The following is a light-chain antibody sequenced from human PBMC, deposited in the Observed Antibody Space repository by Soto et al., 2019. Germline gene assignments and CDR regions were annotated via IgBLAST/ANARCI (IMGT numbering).Light chain of an antibody. Sequence: ENVLTQSPGTLSLSPGERAALSCRASQSMSNECVAWYQQKPGQAPRLLIYGASSRATGIPDRFSGSGSGTDFTLTINRLEPEDFAVYHCQQYGSSPRTFGQGTKVEMK. J-gene: IGKJ1*01. CDR2: GAS. CDR3: QQYGSSPRT. V-gene: IGKV3-20*01. CDR1: QSMSNEC.